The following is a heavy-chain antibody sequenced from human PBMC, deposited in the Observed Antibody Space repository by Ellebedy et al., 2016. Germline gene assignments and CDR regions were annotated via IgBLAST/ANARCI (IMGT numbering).Heavy chain of an antibody. D-gene: IGHD3-10*01. CDR1: GFTFSSYA. V-gene: IGHV3-30-3*01. J-gene: IGHJ6*02. Sequence: GESLKISCAASGFTFSSYAIHWVRQAPGKGLEWVAGISYDGSNKHYADSVKGRFTISRDNSKNTLYLQMNSLRAEDTAVYYCARDYVRFGELLMRSYYYYYYGMDVWGQGTTVTVSS. CDR2: ISYDGSNK. CDR3: ARDYVRFGELLMRSYYYYYYGMDV.